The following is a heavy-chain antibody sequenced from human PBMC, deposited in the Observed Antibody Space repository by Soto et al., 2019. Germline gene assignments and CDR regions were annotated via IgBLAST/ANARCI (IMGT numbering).Heavy chain of an antibody. J-gene: IGHJ4*02. CDR1: GGSISSSYW. V-gene: IGHV4-4*02. D-gene: IGHD5-12*01. CDR3: SSHHLNIVASNYTDY. CDR2: IYHFGST. Sequence: SETLSLTCAVSGGSISSSYWWSWVRQPPGRGLEWIAEIYHFGSTNYNPSLKSRVTISVDKSKNQFSLKLSSVTAADTAVYYCSSHHLNIVASNYTDYWGEGTPVTV.